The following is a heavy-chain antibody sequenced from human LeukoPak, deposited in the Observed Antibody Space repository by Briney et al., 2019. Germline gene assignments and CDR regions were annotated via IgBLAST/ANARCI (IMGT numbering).Heavy chain of an antibody. CDR2: ISGSGGST. D-gene: IGHD2-15*01. Sequence: GGPLRLSCAASGFTFSSYAMSWVRQAPGKGLEWVSAISGSGGSTYYADSVKGRFTISRDNSKNTLYLQMNSLRAEDTAVYYCAKDFFTGRYCSGGSCINTSLGSWGQGTLVTVSS. V-gene: IGHV3-23*01. CDR3: AKDFFTGRYCSGGSCINTSLGS. CDR1: GFTFSSYA. J-gene: IGHJ5*02.